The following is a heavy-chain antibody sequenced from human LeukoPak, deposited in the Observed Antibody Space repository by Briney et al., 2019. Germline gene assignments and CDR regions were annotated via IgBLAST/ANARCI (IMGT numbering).Heavy chain of an antibody. Sequence: ASVKVSCKATGYTFTSYGISWVRRAPGQGLEWMGWISPNSGGTNYAQKFRGRVTMTRDTSISTAYMELSRLRSDDTAVYFCARKDIAVAGLHYYGMDVWGQGTTVSVSS. J-gene: IGHJ6*02. D-gene: IGHD6-19*01. CDR3: ARKDIAVAGLHYYGMDV. V-gene: IGHV1-2*02. CDR1: GYTFTSYG. CDR2: ISPNSGGT.